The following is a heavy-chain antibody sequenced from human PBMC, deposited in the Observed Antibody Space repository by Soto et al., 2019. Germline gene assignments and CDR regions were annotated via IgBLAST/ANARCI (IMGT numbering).Heavy chain of an antibody. CDR3: ASVGYCSGGSCYGLDV. CDR1: GGSISSSSYF. Sequence: KSSETLSLTCTVSGGSISSSSYFWGWIRQPQGKGLEWVGSIYYSGSTYYNPSLKSRVTIFVDTSMNQFSLRLSSVTAADTAVYYCASVGYCSGGSCYGLDVWGQGTTVTVS. V-gene: IGHV4-39*01. J-gene: IGHJ6*02. D-gene: IGHD2-15*01. CDR2: IYYSGST.